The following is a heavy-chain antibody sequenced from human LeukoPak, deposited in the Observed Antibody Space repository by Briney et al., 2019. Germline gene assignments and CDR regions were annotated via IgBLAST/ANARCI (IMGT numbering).Heavy chain of an antibody. D-gene: IGHD1-14*01. Sequence: GGSLRLSCAASGFTLNSYLMSWVRQAPGRGLEWVANIKKDGSEENYLDSVKGRFTVSRDNAKNSLYLQMNSLRGEDTAVYYCARSNPNRNALDLWGQGTMVAISS. CDR2: IKKDGSEE. CDR3: ARSNPNRNALDL. J-gene: IGHJ3*01. V-gene: IGHV3-7*01. CDR1: GFTLNSYL.